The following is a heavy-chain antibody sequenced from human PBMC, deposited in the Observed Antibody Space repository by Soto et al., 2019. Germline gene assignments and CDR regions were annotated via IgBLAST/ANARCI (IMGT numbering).Heavy chain of an antibody. V-gene: IGHV3-21*01. D-gene: IGHD1-1*01. Sequence: GGSLRLSCAAAGFTFSSYSMNWVRQAPGKGLEWVSSISSSSSYIYYADSVKGRFIISRDNAKNSLYLQMNSLRAEDTAVYYCARGSLDDYYYYGMDVWGQGTTVTVSS. CDR3: ARGSLDDYYYYGMDV. CDR1: GFTFSSYS. CDR2: ISSSSSYI. J-gene: IGHJ6*02.